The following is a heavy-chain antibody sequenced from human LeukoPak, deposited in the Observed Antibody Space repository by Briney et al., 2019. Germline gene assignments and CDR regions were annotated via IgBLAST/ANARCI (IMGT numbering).Heavy chain of an antibody. D-gene: IGHD5-18*01. CDR1: GYTFTSYG. CDR2: ISAYNGNT. Sequence: ASVKVSCKASGYTFTSYGISWVRQAPGQGLEWMGWISAYNGNTNYAQKIQGRVTMTTDTSTSTAYMELRSLRSDDTAVYYCARLGGYNNGFGSRISNNFDYWGQGTLVTVSS. J-gene: IGHJ4*02. V-gene: IGHV1-18*01. CDR3: ARLGGYNNGFGSRISNNFDY.